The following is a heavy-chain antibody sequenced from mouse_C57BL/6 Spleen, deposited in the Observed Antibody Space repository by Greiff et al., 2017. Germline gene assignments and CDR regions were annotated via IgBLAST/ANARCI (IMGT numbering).Heavy chain of an antibody. J-gene: IGHJ2*01. V-gene: IGHV1-81*01. Sequence: VKLMESGAELARPGASVKLSCKASGYTFTSYGISWVKQRTGQGLEWIGEIYPRSGNTYYNEKFKGKATLTADKSSSTAYMELRSLTSEDSAVYFCAGDYGSSNYFDYWGQGTTLTVSS. CDR1: GYTFTSYG. CDR3: AGDYGSSNYFDY. CDR2: IYPRSGNT. D-gene: IGHD1-1*01.